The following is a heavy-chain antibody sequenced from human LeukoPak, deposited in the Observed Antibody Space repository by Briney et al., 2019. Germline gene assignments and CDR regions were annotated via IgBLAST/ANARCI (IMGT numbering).Heavy chain of an antibody. Sequence: SETLSLTCTVSGGSITSSNWWSWVRQPPGKGLEWIGEVFHGGKANYNSSLASRVTISVDNSGNQFSLNLNSVTAADTAVYYCASHVTLTGTRGFDNWGQGTLVTVSS. V-gene: IGHV4-4*02. J-gene: IGHJ4*02. CDR2: VFHGGKA. CDR1: GGSITSSNW. D-gene: IGHD1/OR15-1a*01. CDR3: ASHVTLTGTRGFDN.